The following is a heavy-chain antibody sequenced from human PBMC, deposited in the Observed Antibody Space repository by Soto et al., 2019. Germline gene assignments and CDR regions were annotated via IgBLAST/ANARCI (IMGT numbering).Heavy chain of an antibody. D-gene: IGHD4-17*01. Sequence: QVQLVESGGGVVQPGRSLRLSCAASSFTFTSYDLHWVRQAPGKGLEWVAFISSDGTKKYYADSVKGRFTISRDNSKNPACLQMNSLGPEDTAVFHWAKDPYGASFFWGQGTLLTVSS. J-gene: IGHJ4*02. CDR3: AKDPYGASFF. CDR1: SFTFTSYD. CDR2: ISSDGTKK. V-gene: IGHV3-30*18.